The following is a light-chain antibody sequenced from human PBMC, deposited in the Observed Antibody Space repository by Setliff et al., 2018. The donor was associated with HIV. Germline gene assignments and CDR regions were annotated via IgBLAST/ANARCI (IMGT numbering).Light chain of an antibody. V-gene: IGLV2-23*02. J-gene: IGLJ2*01. CDR1: NSDVGSYNL. CDR3: CSYTDTTNFVI. CDR2: DVT. Sequence: QSALAQPASVSGSPGQSITISCTGTNSDVGSYNLVSWYQQHPGKAPKLMIYDVTRRPSGVSNRISGSKSGNTASLTISGLQAEDEADYYCCSYTDTTNFVIFGGGTK.